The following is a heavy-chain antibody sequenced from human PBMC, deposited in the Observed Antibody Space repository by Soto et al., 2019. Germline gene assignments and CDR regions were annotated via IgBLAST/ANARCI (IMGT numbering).Heavy chain of an antibody. CDR3: ARDANKAYDFWSGYYNYYYYMDV. CDR1: GFTFSSYA. Sequence: GGSLRLSCAASGFTFSSYAMSWVRQAPGKGLEWVSAISGSGGSTYYADSVKGRFTISRDNSKNTLYLQMNSLRAEDTAVYYCARDANKAYDFWSGYYNYYYYMDVWGKGTTVTVSS. CDR2: ISGSGGST. V-gene: IGHV3-23*01. J-gene: IGHJ6*03. D-gene: IGHD3-3*01.